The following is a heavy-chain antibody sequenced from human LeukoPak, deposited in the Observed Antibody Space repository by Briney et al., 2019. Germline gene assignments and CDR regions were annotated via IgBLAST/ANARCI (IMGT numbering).Heavy chain of an antibody. CDR2: IISSGSTI. CDR3: ARARLSFGGVTVPYFDD. CDR1: VFTFCSYE. V-gene: IGHV3-48*03. J-gene: IGHJ4*02. Sequence: PVGSLRLSCAASVFTFCSYEMNWVRQAPGKGLEGGSYIISSGSTIYYTDSVKGRFTISTYNAKTSLYLHMNSLRAADTAVYYCARARLSFGGVTVPYFDDSGQPTLATVSS. D-gene: IGHD3-16*02.